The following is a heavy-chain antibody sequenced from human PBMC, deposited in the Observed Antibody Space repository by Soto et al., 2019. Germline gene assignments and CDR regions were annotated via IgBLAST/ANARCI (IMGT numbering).Heavy chain of an antibody. CDR3: ARDRRDFWSGYWPGGYDGDYYYYMDV. J-gene: IGHJ6*03. V-gene: IGHV3-48*01. Sequence: GGSLRLSCAASGFTFSSYSMNWVRQAPGKGLEWVSYISSSSSTIYYADSVKGRFTISRDNAKNSLYLQMNSLRAEDTAVYYCARDRRDFWSGYWPGGYDGDYYYYMDVWGKGTTVTVSS. D-gene: IGHD3-3*01. CDR1: GFTFSSYS. CDR2: ISSSSSTI.